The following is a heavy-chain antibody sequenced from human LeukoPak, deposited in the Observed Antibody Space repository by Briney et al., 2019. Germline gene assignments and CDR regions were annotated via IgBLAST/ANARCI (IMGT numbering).Heavy chain of an antibody. CDR3: AKGAYYAD. V-gene: IGHV3-21*04. D-gene: IGHD3-3*01. CDR2: ISSSSDYI. J-gene: IGHJ4*02. CDR1: GFTFSSYN. Sequence: GGSLRLSCAASGFTFSSYNMNWVRQAPGKGLEWVSSISSSSDYIYYADSVKGRFTISRDNSKNTLYLQMNSLRAEDTAVYYCAKGAYYADWGQGTLVTVSS.